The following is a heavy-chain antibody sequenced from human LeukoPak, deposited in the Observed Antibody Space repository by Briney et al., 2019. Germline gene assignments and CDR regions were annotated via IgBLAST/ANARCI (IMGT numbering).Heavy chain of an antibody. CDR1: GGSISSSSYY. D-gene: IGHD2-15*01. J-gene: IGHJ4*02. CDR3: ARGVEKRHCSDGSCYTFHFDY. CDR2: MCYSGST. V-gene: IGHV4-39*07. Sequence: PSETLSLTCTVSGGSISSSSYYWGWIRQPPGKGLERIGSMCYSGSTYYNPSLKSRVTISEDTSKNQISLKLNPVTAADTAVYYCARGVEKRHCSDGSCYTFHFDYWGQGTLVTVSS.